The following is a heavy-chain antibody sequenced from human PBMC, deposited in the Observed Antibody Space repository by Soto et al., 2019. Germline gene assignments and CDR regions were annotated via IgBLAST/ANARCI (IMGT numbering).Heavy chain of an antibody. V-gene: IGHV5-51*01. CDR1: GYSFTSYW. CDR2: IYPGDSDT. D-gene: IGHD2-15*01. CDR3: ATMVVAATHHFDY. Sequence: GESLKISCKGSGYSFTSYWIGWVRQMPGKGLEWMGIIYPGDSDTRYSPSFQGQVTISADKSISTAYLQWSSLKASDTAMYYCATMVVAATHHFDYWGQGTLVTVSS. J-gene: IGHJ4*02.